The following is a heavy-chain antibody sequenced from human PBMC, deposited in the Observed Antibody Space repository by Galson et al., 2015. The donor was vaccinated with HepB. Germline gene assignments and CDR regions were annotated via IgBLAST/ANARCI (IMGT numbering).Heavy chain of an antibody. CDR2: IIPINGIA. J-gene: IGHJ4*02. V-gene: IGHV1-69*02. CDR3: ARVASDSSADY. Sequence: SVKVSCKASGGTFSIYTISWVRQAPGQGLEWMGRIIPINGIANYAQKFQGRVTITADKSTNTAYMELSSLRSEDTAVYYCARVASDSSADYWGQGTLVTVSS. CDR1: GGTFSIYT. D-gene: IGHD2-15*01.